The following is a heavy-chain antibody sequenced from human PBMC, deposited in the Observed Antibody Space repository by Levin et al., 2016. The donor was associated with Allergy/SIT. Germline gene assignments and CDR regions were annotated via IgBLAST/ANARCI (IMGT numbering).Heavy chain of an antibody. CDR2: INHSGST. Sequence: SETLSLTCAVYGGSFSGYYWSWIRQPPGKGLEWIGEINHSGSTNYNPSLKSRVTISVDTSKNQFSLKLSSVTAADTAVYYCARRGRYDLDYWGQGTLVTVSS. V-gene: IGHV4-34*01. D-gene: IGHD1-1*01. J-gene: IGHJ4*02. CDR1: GGSFSGYY. CDR3: ARRGRYDLDY.